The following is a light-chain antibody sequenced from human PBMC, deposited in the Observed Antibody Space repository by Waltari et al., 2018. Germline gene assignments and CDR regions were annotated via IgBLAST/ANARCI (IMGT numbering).Light chain of an antibody. V-gene: IGKV1-5*03. Sequence: DILMTQSPPTLSAFMGDSVTITCRASRDISTKLAWYQQKPGRAPKLLIYKASSLERGVPARFSGSGSGTEFTLTISTLQPDDFATYYCQEYVDDLWTFGQGTKVEIK. CDR3: QEYVDDLWT. CDR1: RDISTK. J-gene: IGKJ1*01. CDR2: KAS.